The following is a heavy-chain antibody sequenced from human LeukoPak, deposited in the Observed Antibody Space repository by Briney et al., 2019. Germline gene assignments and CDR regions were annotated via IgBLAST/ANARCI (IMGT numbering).Heavy chain of an antibody. V-gene: IGHV1-18*01. CDR1: GYTFTPYG. Sequence: ASVKVSCKASGYTFTPYGISWVRQAPGHGLEGMGWIGAYNGNTNHAQKLQGRVTMTTDTSTSTAYMELRSLRSDDTAVYYCARDLANYGSGTVYYYYMDVWGKGTTVTISS. D-gene: IGHD3-10*01. CDR2: IGAYNGNT. CDR3: ARDLANYGSGTVYYYYMDV. J-gene: IGHJ6*03.